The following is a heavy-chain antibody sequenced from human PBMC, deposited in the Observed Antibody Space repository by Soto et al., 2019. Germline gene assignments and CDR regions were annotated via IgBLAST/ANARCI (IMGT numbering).Heavy chain of an antibody. J-gene: IGHJ4*02. D-gene: IGHD3-3*01. CDR1: GYTFTNYG. CDR3: SRDYYDFWSGYHVPQPIDY. V-gene: IGHV1-18*01. Sequence: GASVKVSCKASGYTFTNYGISWVRQAPGQGLEWMGWISAYNGNTNYAQKLQGRLTMTTDTSTSTAYMELRSLRSDDTAVYYCSRDYYDFWSGYHVPQPIDYWGQGTLVTVSS. CDR2: ISAYNGNT.